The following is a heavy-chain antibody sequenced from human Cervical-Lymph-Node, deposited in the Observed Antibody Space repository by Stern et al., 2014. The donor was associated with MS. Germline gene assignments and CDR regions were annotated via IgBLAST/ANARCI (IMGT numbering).Heavy chain of an antibody. CDR2: IWYDGSNT. Sequence: VHLVESGGGVVQPGRSLRLSWAASGFTFSSSGMHWVRQAPGKGLEWPAIIWYDGSNTYYADSVKGRFTITRDNSKNTLYLQMNSLRAEDTAVYYCAREGGNTAEYFQHWGQGTLVTVSS. J-gene: IGHJ1*01. D-gene: IGHD4-23*01. V-gene: IGHV3-33*01. CDR1: GFTFSSSG. CDR3: AREGGNTAEYFQH.